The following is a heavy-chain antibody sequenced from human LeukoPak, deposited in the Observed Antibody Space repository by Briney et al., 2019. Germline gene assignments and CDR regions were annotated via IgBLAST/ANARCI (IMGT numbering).Heavy chain of an antibody. CDR2: IYYAGSM. CDR1: GGSINSSNY. V-gene: IGHV4-59*01. Sequence: SETLSLTCTVSGGSINSSNYWGWIRQPPGKGLEWIGYIYYAGSMKYNPTLESRVTISVDTSSKQFSLKLTSVSAADSAVYYCVVLLAGGGGRGYWGQGTLVAVSS. CDR3: VVLLAGGGGRGY. D-gene: IGHD2-15*01. J-gene: IGHJ4*02.